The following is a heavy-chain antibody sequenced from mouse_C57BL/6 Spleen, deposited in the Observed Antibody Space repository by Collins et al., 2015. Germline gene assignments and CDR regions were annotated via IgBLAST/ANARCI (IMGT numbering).Heavy chain of an antibody. J-gene: IGHJ1*03. Sequence: EVKLVESGGGLVQSGRSLRLSCATSGFTFSDFYMEWVRQAPGKGLEWIAASRNKANDYTTEYSASVKGRFIVSRDSSQSILYLQMNALRAEDTAIYYCARNYYVTNTYWYFDVWGTGTTVTVSS. CDR1: GFTFSDFY. CDR2: SRNKANDYTT. CDR3: ARNYYVTNTYWYFDV. V-gene: IGHV7-1*01. D-gene: IGHD1-1*01.